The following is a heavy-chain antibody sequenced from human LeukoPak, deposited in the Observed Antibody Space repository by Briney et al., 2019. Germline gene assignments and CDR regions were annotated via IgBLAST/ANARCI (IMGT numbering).Heavy chain of an antibody. Sequence: GRSLRLPCAASGFTFSSYGMHWVRQAPGKGLEWVAVIWYDGSNKYYADSVKGRFTISRDNSKNTLYLQMNSLRAEDTAVYYCVPEYYDSSGYSQFDYWGQGTLVTVSS. CDR2: IWYDGSNK. CDR3: VPEYYDSSGYSQFDY. V-gene: IGHV3-33*01. J-gene: IGHJ4*02. D-gene: IGHD3-22*01. CDR1: GFTFSSYG.